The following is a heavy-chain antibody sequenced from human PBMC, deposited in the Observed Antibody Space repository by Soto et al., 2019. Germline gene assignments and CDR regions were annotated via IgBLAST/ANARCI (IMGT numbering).Heavy chain of an antibody. CDR2: ISSSSSTI. CDR1: GFTFSSYS. J-gene: IGHJ4*02. V-gene: IGHV3-48*01. D-gene: IGHD1-26*01. Sequence: EVQLVESGGGLVQPGGSLRLSCAASGFTFSSYSMNWVRQAPGKGLEWVSYISSSSSTIYYADSVKGRFTISRDNAKNSLYLQMNSLRAEDTAVYCAREGRDEWELNYFDYWGQGTLVTVSS. CDR3: AREGRDEWELNYFDY.